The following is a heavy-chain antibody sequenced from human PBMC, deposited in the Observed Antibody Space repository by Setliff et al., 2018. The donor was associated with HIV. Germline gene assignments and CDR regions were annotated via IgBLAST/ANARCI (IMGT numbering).Heavy chain of an antibody. J-gene: IGHJ4*02. V-gene: IGHV3-48*03. CDR2: ISSGSVNI. CDR1: GFMFNIYE. CDR3: VRGSGYYYFDN. D-gene: IGHD3-22*01. Sequence: PGGSLRLSCAASGFMFNIYEMNWVRQAPGKGLEWVSYISSGSVNIFYADSVQGRFTISRDNAKNMLYLQMNSLSADDTAVYYCVRGSGYYYFDNWGQGVLVTVSS.